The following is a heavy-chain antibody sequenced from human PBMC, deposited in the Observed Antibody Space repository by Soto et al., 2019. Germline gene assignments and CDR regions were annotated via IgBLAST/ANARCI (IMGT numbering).Heavy chain of an antibody. V-gene: IGHV4-39*01. D-gene: IGHD6-19*01. CDR1: GDSMSRSDYY. J-gene: IGHJ4*02. Sequence: QLQLHESGPGLVKPSETLSLTCAVSGDSMSRSDYYWGWIRQPPGKGLEWIGSIYYSGSTYYNPSLRSRFAISVDTYKNQCSLKLKSVTAADTAIYYCARRTVNIRTFYSGLKTHCFDYWGQGAPVTVSS. CDR2: IYYSGST. CDR3: ARRTVNIRTFYSGLKTHCFDY.